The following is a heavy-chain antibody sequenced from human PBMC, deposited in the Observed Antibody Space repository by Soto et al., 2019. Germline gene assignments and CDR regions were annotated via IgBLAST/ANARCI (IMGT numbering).Heavy chain of an antibody. CDR1: GGTFSSYA. D-gene: IGHD3-10*01. Sequence: SVKVSCKASGGTFSSYAISWARQAPGQGLEWMGGIIPIFGTANYAQKFQGRVTITADESTSTAYMELSSLRSEDTAVYYCPREGSAAFDIWGQGTSVAV. CDR2: IIPIFGTA. J-gene: IGHJ3*02. CDR3: PREGSAAFDI. V-gene: IGHV1-69*13.